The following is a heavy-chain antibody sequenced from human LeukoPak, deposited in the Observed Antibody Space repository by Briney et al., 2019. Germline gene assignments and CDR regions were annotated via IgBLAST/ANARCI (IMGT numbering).Heavy chain of an antibody. D-gene: IGHD6-13*01. CDR3: AKDGGIAAAGHGPYNWFDP. J-gene: IGHJ5*02. CDR1: GFTFSNYW. CDR2: ISQDGSGK. Sequence: PGGSLRLSCGASGFTFSNYWMSWVRQAPGKGLEWVINISQDGSGKNYADSVEGRFTISRDNAKNSLYLQMNSLRAEDTAVYYCAKDGGIAAAGHGPYNWFDPWGQGTLVTVSS. V-gene: IGHV3-7*03.